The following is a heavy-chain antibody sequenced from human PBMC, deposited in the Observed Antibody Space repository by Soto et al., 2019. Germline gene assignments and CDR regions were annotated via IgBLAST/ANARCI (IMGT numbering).Heavy chain of an antibody. CDR2: INAYNGNT. CDR3: ARAIAGGYGHTTLDY. J-gene: IGHJ4*02. V-gene: IGHV1-18*01. CDR1: GYTFTTYG. Sequence: QVQLVQSGAEVKKAGASVKVSCKASGYTFTTYGISWVRQAPGQGLEWMGWINAYNGNTNYAQKVQGRVTTTTDTSTSTVYMDLRSLRSDDTAVYYCARAIAGGYGHTTLDYWGQRTLVTVSS. D-gene: IGHD5-18*01.